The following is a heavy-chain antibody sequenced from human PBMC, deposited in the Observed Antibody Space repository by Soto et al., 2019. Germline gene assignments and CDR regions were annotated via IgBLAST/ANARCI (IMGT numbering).Heavy chain of an antibody. CDR1: GGSISSGGYY. Sequence: QVQLQESGPGLVKPSQTLSLTCTVSGGSISSGGYYWSWIRQHPGKGLEWIGYIYYSGSTYYNPSLKRRVTISVDTSKNQFSLKLSSVTAADTAVYYCARDSSGSPTWDGMDVWGQGTTVTVSS. J-gene: IGHJ6*02. CDR3: ARDSSGSPTWDGMDV. D-gene: IGHD1-26*01. CDR2: IYYSGST. V-gene: IGHV4-31*03.